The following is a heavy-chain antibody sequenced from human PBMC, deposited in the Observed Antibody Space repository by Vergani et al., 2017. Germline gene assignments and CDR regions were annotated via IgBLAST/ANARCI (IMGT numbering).Heavy chain of an antibody. CDR1: GITVSGNY. V-gene: IGHV3-66*02. Sequence: ELQLVESGGGLVQPGGSLGLSWAASGITVSGNYMTWVGQAPGKGLEWVSHIYSGDETYYADSVKARVTISRDTSKNTLHLQINNLRVEDTAVYYCARGNYYGSGTYVDPWGQGTLVTVSS. CDR3: ARGNYYGSGTYVDP. J-gene: IGHJ5*02. D-gene: IGHD3-10*01. CDR2: IYSGDET.